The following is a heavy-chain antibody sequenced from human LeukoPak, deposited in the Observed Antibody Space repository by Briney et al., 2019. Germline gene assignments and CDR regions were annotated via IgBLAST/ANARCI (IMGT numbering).Heavy chain of an antibody. D-gene: IGHD3-10*01. V-gene: IGHV3-7*01. CDR3: ASQQGLYGSGSYYNGG. CDR2: IKQDGSEK. J-gene: IGHJ4*02. Sequence: PGGSLRLSCAASGFTFSSYAMSWVRQAPGKGLEWVANIKQDGSEKYYVDSVKGRFTISRDNAKNSLYLQMNSLRAEDTAVYYCASQQGLYGSGSYYNGGWGQGTLVTVSS. CDR1: GFTFSSYA.